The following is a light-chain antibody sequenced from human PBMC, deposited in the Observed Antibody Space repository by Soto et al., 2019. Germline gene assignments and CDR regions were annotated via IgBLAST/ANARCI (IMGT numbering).Light chain of an antibody. J-gene: IGKJ5*01. CDR3: MQALQTPIT. CDR1: QSLLHSNGYNY. CDR2: LGS. Sequence: DVVMTQSPLSLPVTFGQPASISFRSSQSLLHSNGYNYLDWYLQKPGQSPQLLVYLGSNRASGVPDRFRGSGSGTDFTLKISRVEAEDVGVYYCMQALQTPITFGQGTRLEIK. V-gene: IGKV2-28*01.